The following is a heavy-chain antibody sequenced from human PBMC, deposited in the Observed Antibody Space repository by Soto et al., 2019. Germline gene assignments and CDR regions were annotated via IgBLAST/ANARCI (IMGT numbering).Heavy chain of an antibody. Sequence: EVQLSESGGGLAQPGGSLRLSCEGSGFTFSDFAIRWVRQAPGKGLEWVSVVSGNGDVTRYADSVKGRFATSRDNSKNTMFLQMNSLTAEDTAIYYCAKDGIQTVTFDYWGRGTLVTVSS. CDR2: VSGNGDVT. D-gene: IGHD4-17*01. CDR1: GFTFSDFA. J-gene: IGHJ4*01. CDR3: AKDGIQTVTFDY. V-gene: IGHV3-23*01.